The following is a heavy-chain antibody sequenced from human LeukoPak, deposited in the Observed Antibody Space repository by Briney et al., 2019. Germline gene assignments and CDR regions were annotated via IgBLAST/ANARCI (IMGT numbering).Heavy chain of an antibody. CDR1: GFTFSSYR. J-gene: IGHJ4*02. D-gene: IGHD6-25*01. Sequence: GRSLRLSCAASGFTFSSYRMNWVRQAPAKGPQSHSHTSRTGATIYYAESFKGRFIISRDNAKNTLSLPMNNLRAEDTAVYSCVRHLWGDSDGFFDCWGQGTLVTVSS. V-gene: IGHV3-48*03. CDR3: VRHLWGDSDGFFDC. CDR2: TSRTGATI.